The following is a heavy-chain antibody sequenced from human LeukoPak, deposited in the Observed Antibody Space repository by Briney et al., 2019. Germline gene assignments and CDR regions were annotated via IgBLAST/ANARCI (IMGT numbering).Heavy chain of an antibody. CDR1: GGTFSSYA. Sequence: SVKVSCKASGGTFSSYAISWVRQAPGQGLEWMGGIIPIFGTANYAQKFQGRVTITADESTSTAYMELSSLRSEDTAVYYCARGDCSGGSCYPYYYYYGMDVWGQGTTVTVSS. V-gene: IGHV1-69*01. J-gene: IGHJ6*02. CDR2: IIPIFGTA. D-gene: IGHD2-15*01. CDR3: ARGDCSGGSCYPYYYYYGMDV.